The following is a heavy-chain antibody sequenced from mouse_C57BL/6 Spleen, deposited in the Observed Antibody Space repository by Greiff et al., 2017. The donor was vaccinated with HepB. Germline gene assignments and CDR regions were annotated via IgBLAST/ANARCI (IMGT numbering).Heavy chain of an antibody. CDR1: GYTFTSYW. V-gene: IGHV1-64*01. J-gene: IGHJ3*01. D-gene: IGHD1-1*01. CDR3: ARSHYYGSSAFAY. CDR2: IHPNSGST. Sequence: VQLQESGAELVKPGASVKLSCKASGYTFTSYWMHWVKQRPGQGLEWIGMIHPNSGSTNYNEKFKSKATLTVDKSSSTAYMQLSSLTSEDSAVYYCARSHYYGSSAFAYWGQGTLVTVSA.